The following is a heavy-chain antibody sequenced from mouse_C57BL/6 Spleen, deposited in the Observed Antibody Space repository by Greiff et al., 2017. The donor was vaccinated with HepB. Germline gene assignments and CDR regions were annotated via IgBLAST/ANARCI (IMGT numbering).Heavy chain of an antibody. D-gene: IGHD1-1*01. CDR2: IDPSDSGT. Sequence: QVQLQQPGAELVKPGSSVKLSCKASGYTFTSYWMHWVKQRPIQGLEWIGNIDPSDSGTHYNQKFKDKATLTVDKSSSTAYMQLSSLTSEDSAVYYCAREYGSSYIYAMDYWGQGTSVTVSS. V-gene: IGHV1-52*01. J-gene: IGHJ4*01. CDR3: AREYGSSYIYAMDY. CDR1: GYTFTSYW.